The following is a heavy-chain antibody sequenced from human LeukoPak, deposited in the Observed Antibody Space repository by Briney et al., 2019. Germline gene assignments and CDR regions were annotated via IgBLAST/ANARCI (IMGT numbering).Heavy chain of an antibody. CDR1: GFTLDDYG. CDR3: AKEGGAGLDY. Sequence: GRSLRLSCAASGFTLDDYGMHWVRQAPGKGLEWVSGISWNSGSIGYADSVKGRFTISRDNAKNSLYLQMNSLRPEDTALYYCAKEGGAGLDYWGQGTPVTVSS. V-gene: IGHV3-9*01. J-gene: IGHJ4*02. CDR2: ISWNSGSI. D-gene: IGHD6-19*01.